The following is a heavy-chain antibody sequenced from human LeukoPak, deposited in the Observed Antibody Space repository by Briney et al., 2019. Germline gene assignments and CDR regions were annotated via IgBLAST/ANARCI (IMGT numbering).Heavy chain of an antibody. J-gene: IGHJ5*02. CDR3: ARSSALIAAAYDP. CDR1: GGTFSSYA. V-gene: IGHV1-69*06. D-gene: IGHD6-13*01. CDR2: IIPIFGTA. Sequence: SVKVSCKASGGTFSSYAISWVRQAPGQGLEWMGGIIPIFGTANYAQKFQGRVTITADKSTSTAYMELSSLRSEDTAVYYCARSSALIAAAYDPWGQGTLVTVSS.